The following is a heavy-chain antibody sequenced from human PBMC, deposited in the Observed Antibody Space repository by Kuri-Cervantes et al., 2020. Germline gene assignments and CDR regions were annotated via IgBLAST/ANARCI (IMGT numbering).Heavy chain of an antibody. V-gene: IGHV3-7*01. CDR2: IKEDGSEK. CDR1: GFTLSNYW. Sequence: GESLKISCAASGFTLSNYWMTWVRQAPGKGLEWVASIKEDGSEKNYVDSVKDRFTISRDNAENSVYLQMNSLRVEDTAVYYCARVSRWGDDSSGYRPSDRWGQRTLVTVSS. D-gene: IGHD3-22*01. J-gene: IGHJ5*02. CDR3: ARVSRWGDDSSGYRPSDR.